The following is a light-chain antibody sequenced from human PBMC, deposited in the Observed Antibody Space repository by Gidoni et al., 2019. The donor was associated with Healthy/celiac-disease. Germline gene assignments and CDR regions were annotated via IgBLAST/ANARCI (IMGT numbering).Light chain of an antibody. V-gene: IGKV1-39*01. CDR3: QQSYSTPPVT. J-gene: IGKJ3*01. Sequence: DSQMTQSPSSLSASVGDRVTITCRASQSISSYLNWYQQKPGKAPKLLIYAASSLQSGVPSRFSGSGSGTDFTLTISSLQPEDFATYYCQQSYSTPPVTFGPGTKLDIK. CDR1: QSISSY. CDR2: AAS.